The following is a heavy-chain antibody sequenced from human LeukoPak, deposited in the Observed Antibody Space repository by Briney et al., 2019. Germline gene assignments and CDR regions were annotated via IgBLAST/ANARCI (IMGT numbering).Heavy chain of an antibody. D-gene: IGHD3-22*01. V-gene: IGHV4-34*01. J-gene: IGHJ4*02. CDR1: GGSFSGYY. CDR2: INHSGST. CDR3: AAQGPDSSGYLVVY. Sequence: SETLSLTCAVYGGSFSGYYWSWIRQPPGKGLEWIGEINHSGSTNYNPSLKSRVTISVDTSKNQLSLKLSSVTAADTAVYYCAAQGPDSSGYLVVYWGQGTLVTVSS.